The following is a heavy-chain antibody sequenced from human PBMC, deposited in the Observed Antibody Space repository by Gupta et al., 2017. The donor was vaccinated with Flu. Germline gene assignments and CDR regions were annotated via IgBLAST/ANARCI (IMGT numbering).Heavy chain of an antibody. CDR1: GGSVSRSISY. Sequence: QLQLQESGPGLVKPSETLSLTCTVSGGSVSRSISYWCWVRQPPGKGPEWIGDMYFGGSANYNPSLGSRVTRSLDTSNNQFSLNLRSVTAADTAVYCCARVRNGNLFDYWGPGTLVTVSS. CDR2: MYFGGSA. V-gene: IGHV4-39*01. CDR3: ARVRNGNLFDY. D-gene: IGHD1-1*01. J-gene: IGHJ4*02.